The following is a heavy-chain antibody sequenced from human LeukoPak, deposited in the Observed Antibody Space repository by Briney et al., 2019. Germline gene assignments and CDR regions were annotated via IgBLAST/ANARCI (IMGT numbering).Heavy chain of an antibody. Sequence: ASVKVSCKASGYTFTGYYMHWVRQAPGQGLEWMGWINPNSGGTNYAQKFQGWVTMTRDTSISTAYMELSRLRSDDTAVYYCARGGYCSSTSCYDPSSSTLDYWGQGTLVTVSS. J-gene: IGHJ4*02. D-gene: IGHD2-2*01. V-gene: IGHV1-2*04. CDR3: ARGGYCSSTSCYDPSSSTLDY. CDR2: INPNSGGT. CDR1: GYTFTGYY.